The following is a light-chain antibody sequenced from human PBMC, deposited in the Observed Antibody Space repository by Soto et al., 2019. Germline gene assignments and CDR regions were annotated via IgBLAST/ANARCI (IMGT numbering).Light chain of an antibody. J-gene: IGKJ1*01. CDR2: AAS. CDR1: LPTSIY. V-gene: IGKV1-39*01. CDR3: QQSYTAPPT. Sequence: DNQLTQSPSSLSASLGDRVTITCRASLPTSIYLNWYQHKPGEAPRLLIYAASNLQSGVQSRFSGSGSGTDFTLTITSLQAEDFATYYCQQSYTAPPTIGQGTKVE.